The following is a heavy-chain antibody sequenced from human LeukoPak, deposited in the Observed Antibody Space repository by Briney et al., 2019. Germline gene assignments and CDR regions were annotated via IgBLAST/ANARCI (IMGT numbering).Heavy chain of an antibody. CDR1: GFTFSNYW. Sequence: GGSLRLSCAASGFTFSNYWMSWVRQAPGKGLEWVANIKQDGSEKYYVDSVKGRFTISRDNAKNSLYLQMNSLRAEDTAVYYCAREEGSDAFDIWGQGTMVTVSS. CDR2: IKQDGSEK. J-gene: IGHJ3*02. CDR3: AREEGSDAFDI. V-gene: IGHV3-7*01.